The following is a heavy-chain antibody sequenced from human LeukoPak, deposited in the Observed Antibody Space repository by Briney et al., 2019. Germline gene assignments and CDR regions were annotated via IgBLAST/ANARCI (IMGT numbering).Heavy chain of an antibody. Sequence: SETLSLTCTVSGGSISGYYWSWIRQPPGKGLEWIGYIYYSGSTNYNPSLKSRVTISVDTSKNQFSLKLSPVTAADTAVYYCARHGSGWYPVDYWGQGTLVTVSS. CDR3: ARHGSGWYPVDY. CDR2: IYYSGST. J-gene: IGHJ4*02. D-gene: IGHD6-19*01. CDR1: GGSISGYY. V-gene: IGHV4-59*08.